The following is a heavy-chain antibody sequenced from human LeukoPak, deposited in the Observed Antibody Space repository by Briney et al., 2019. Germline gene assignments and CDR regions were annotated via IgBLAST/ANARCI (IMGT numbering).Heavy chain of an antibody. V-gene: IGHV4-34*01. CDR2: INHSGST. CDR3: AGAAFYYYMDV. Sequence: SETLSLTCAVYGGSFSGYYWSWIRQPPGKGLEWIGEINHSGSTNYNPSLKSRVTISVDTSKNQFSLKLTSVTAADTAVYYCAGAAFYYYMDVWGRGTTVTISS. J-gene: IGHJ6*03. CDR1: GGSFSGYY.